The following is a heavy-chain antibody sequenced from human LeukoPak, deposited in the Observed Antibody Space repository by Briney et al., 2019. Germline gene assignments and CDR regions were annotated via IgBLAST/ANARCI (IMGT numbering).Heavy chain of an antibody. J-gene: IGHJ3*02. CDR3: AEDSVQSGYYYLSDAFDI. CDR1: GFTFSSYG. Sequence: PGRSLRLSCAASGFTFSSYGMHWVRQAPGKGLEWVAVIWYDGSNKYYADSVKGRFTISRDNSKNTLYLQMNSLRAEDTAVYYCAEDSVQSGYYYLSDAFDIWGQGTMVTVSS. V-gene: IGHV3-33*06. D-gene: IGHD3-22*01. CDR2: IWYDGSNK.